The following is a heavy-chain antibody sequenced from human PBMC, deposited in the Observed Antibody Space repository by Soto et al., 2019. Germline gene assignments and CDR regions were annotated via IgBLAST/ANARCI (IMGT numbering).Heavy chain of an antibody. CDR2: ISGYNGNT. V-gene: IGHV1-18*01. D-gene: IGHD3-9*01. J-gene: IGHJ4*02. CDR1: GYTFTTYD. CDR3: ARERRRPYYDILTGHYPFDY. Sequence: ASVKVSCKASGYTFTTYDISWVRQAPGQGLEWMGWISGYNGNTIYAQNLQGRVTMTTDTSTNTAYMELRSLRSDDTAVYYCARERRRPYYDILTGHYPFDYWGQGTLVTVSS.